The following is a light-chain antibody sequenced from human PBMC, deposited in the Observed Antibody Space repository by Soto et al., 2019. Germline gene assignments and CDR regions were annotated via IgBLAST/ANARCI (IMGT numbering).Light chain of an antibody. V-gene: IGKV3D-15*01. CDR1: QSVNIY. CDR3: QQYKDWPTT. CDR2: GAS. Sequence: EIVMTQSPATLSVSPGERATLSCRASQSVNIYLAWYQQKPGQAPRLLIFGASSRATGIPARFSGSGSGTEFNLTISSLQSEDFGVYFCQQYKDWPTTFGQGTKVDI. J-gene: IGKJ1*01.